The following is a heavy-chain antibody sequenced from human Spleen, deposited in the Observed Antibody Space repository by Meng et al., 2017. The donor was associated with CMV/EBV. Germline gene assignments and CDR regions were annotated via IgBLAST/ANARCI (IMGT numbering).Heavy chain of an antibody. V-gene: IGHV3-48*03. CDR2: IGSGGSPI. CDR1: GFTFSSYE. Sequence: GGSLRLSCAASGFTFSSYEMNWVRQAPGKGLEWVSHIGSGGSPIYYADSVKGRFTISRDNAKNSLYLQMNSLRAEDTADYYCARSYFDFWSSYFDYWGQGMLVTVSS. CDR3: ARSYFDFWSSYFDY. D-gene: IGHD3-3*01. J-gene: IGHJ4*02.